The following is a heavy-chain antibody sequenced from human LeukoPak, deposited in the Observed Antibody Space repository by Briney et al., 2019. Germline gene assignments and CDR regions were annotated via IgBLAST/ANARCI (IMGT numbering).Heavy chain of an antibody. Sequence: PSETLSLTCSVSSDSITSSSYLWVWVRQPPGRGLEWVANIKEDGSAQYYADSVKGRFTISRDNTKNSLYLQMNSLTAEDTAMYYCAKDGDGYHNWGQGALVTVSS. V-gene: IGHV3-7*01. CDR2: IKEDGSAQ. CDR3: AKDGDGYHN. CDR1: SDSITSSSYL. D-gene: IGHD3-9*01. J-gene: IGHJ4*02.